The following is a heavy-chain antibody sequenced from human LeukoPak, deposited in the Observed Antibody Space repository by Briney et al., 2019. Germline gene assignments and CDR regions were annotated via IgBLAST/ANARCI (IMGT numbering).Heavy chain of an antibody. CDR3: ARGNRPYEEHESFGI. CDR2: IDHSRST. D-gene: IGHD1-26*01. J-gene: IGHJ3*02. V-gene: IGHV4-34*01. Sequence: PAETLSLTCAVYDDSFSGYYCSWIRQPPRKGLEWIGEIDHSRSTNYNPSLQSRVTISVETSKNQFSLKVSSVSAADTAVYYCARGNRPYEEHESFGIWGHGTTVTVST. CDR1: DDSFSGYY.